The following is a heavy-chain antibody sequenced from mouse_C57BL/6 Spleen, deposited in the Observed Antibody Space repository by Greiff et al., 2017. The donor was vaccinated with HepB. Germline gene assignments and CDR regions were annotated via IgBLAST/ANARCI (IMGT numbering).Heavy chain of an antibody. Sequence: QVQLKQSGPELVKPGASVKISCKASGYAFSSSWMNWVKQRPGKGLEWIGRIYPGDGDTNYNGKFKGKATLTADKSSSTAYMQLSSLTSEDSAVYFCARVFSDDYDVPFYYAMDYWGQGTSVTVSS. V-gene: IGHV1-82*01. J-gene: IGHJ4*01. CDR2: IYPGDGDT. CDR1: GYAFSSSW. CDR3: ARVFSDDYDVPFYYAMDY. D-gene: IGHD2-4*01.